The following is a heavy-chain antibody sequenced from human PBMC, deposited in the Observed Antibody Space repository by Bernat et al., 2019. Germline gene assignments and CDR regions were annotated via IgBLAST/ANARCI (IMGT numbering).Heavy chain of an antibody. J-gene: IGHJ5*02. D-gene: IGHD3-10*01. CDR2: ISGYNGAT. V-gene: IGHV1-18*01. CDR1: GYTFNTFG. CDR3: ARSGDGNWFDP. Sequence: QVQLVQSGAEVKRPGASAKVSCKTSGYTFNTFGITWVRQAPGQGLEWVGWISGYNGATNYEQRLQGRVTMTTDTSTSTAYMELRSLRSDDTAVYYCARSGDGNWFDPWGQGTLVTVSS.